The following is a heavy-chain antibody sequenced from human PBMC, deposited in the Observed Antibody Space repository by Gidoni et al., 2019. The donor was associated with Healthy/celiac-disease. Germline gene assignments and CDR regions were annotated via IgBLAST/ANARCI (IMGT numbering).Heavy chain of an antibody. Sequence: QVQLQESGPGLVTPSETLSLTCTVSGGSISSYYWSWIRQPPGKGLEWIGYIYYSGSTNYNPSLKSRVTISVDTSKNQFSLKLSSVTAADTAVYYCARVVKAAAGTNFDYWGQGTLVTVSS. J-gene: IGHJ4*02. V-gene: IGHV4-59*01. CDR1: GGSISSYY. CDR3: ARVVKAAAGTNFDY. CDR2: IYYSGST. D-gene: IGHD6-13*01.